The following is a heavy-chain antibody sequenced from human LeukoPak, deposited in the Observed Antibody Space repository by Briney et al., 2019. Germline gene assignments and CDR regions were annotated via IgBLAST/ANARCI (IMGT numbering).Heavy chain of an antibody. CDR1: GFTFTSYG. D-gene: IGHD2-21*01. CDR2: IGFENK. CDR3: AKDGDDCIDY. V-gene: IGHV3-30*02. J-gene: IGHJ4*02. Sequence: GGSLRLSCAASGFTFTSYGFHWVRQTPGKGLEWVTFIGFENKYYADSVKGRFTISRDNSRNTVYLQMNSLRPEDTALYYCAKDGDDCIDYWGPGTLVTVSS.